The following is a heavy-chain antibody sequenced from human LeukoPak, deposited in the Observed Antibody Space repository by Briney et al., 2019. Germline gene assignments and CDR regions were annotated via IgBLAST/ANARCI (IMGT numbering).Heavy chain of an antibody. CDR2: IKQDGSEK. D-gene: IGHD3-22*01. CDR1: GFPFSYDW. Sequence: PGGSLRLSCATPGFPFSYDWMSWVRQAPGKGVERVANIKQDGSEKYYVDSVKGRFTISRDNAKNSLYLQMNSLRAEDTAVYYCASIIRYYYDSSGFPSGWGQGTLVTVSS. J-gene: IGHJ4*02. V-gene: IGHV3-7*01. CDR3: ASIIRYYYDSSGFPSG.